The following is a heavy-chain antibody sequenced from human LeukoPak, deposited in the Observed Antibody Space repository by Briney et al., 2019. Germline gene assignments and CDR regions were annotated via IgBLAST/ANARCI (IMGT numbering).Heavy chain of an antibody. V-gene: IGHV3-23*01. CDR2: ISARSTST. D-gene: IGHD6-19*01. J-gene: IGHJ4*02. CDR3: AKVSLAGYNSGAHFDY. Sequence: GGSLRLSCTASGFTFSNYAKKWVRQAPGKGLEWVSSISARSTSTYYADSVKGRCTISRDNSKNTLYLHLSRLRAEDTALYFCAKVSLAGYNSGAHFDYWGQGTLVTVSS. CDR1: GFTFSNYA.